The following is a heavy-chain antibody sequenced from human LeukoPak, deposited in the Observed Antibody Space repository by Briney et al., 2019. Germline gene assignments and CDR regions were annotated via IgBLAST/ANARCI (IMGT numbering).Heavy chain of an antibody. D-gene: IGHD6-6*01. CDR2: INSDGSEG. Sequence: GSLRLSCAVSGFTFRGFWMSWSRQAPGKGLEWVASINSDGSEGYYADVVKGRFTISRDNAKNSLYLQINSLRAEDTAVYYCARSSYSSSSSVWGQGTMVTVSS. CDR1: GFTFRGFW. V-gene: IGHV3-7*03. CDR3: ARSSYSSSSSV. J-gene: IGHJ3*01.